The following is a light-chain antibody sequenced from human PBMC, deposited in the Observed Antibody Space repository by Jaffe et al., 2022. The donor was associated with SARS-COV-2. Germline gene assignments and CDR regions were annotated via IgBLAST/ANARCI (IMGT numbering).Light chain of an antibody. Sequence: QSALAQPASVSGSPGQSIAISCTGTNSDVGYYNYVSWYQQHPGKAPKLMIYDVSDRPSGVSDRFSGSKSGNTASLTISGLQAEDEADYYCSSYTTSSTKVFGTGTKVTVL. CDR2: DVS. CDR3: SSYTTSSTKV. V-gene: IGLV2-14*01. CDR1: NSDVGYYNY. J-gene: IGLJ1*01.